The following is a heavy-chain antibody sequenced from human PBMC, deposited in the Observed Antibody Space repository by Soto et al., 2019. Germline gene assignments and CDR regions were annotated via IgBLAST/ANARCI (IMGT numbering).Heavy chain of an antibody. CDR2: IYCSGST. D-gene: IGHD2-2*01. Sequence: SETLSLTCTVSGGSISSYYWSWIRQPPGKGLEWIGYIYCSGSTNYNPSLKSRVTISVDTSKNQFSLKLSSVTAADTAVYYCARLEGYCSSTSCYGFFDYWGQGTLVTVSS. J-gene: IGHJ4*02. CDR3: ARLEGYCSSTSCYGFFDY. CDR1: GGSISSYY. V-gene: IGHV4-59*08.